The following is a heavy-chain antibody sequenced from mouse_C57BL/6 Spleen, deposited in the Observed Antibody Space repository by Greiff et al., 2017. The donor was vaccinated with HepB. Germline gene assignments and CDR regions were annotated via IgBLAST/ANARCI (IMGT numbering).Heavy chain of an antibody. Sequence: QVQLQQSGPELVKPGASVKISCKASGYAFSSSWMNWVKQRPGTGLEWIGRIYPVDGDTKYNRKFKGKATLTADKSSSTADMPLSSLTSEDSAVYFCARGKYFDGGAQGPRSPSPQ. CDR2: IYPVDGDT. V-gene: IGHV1-82*01. J-gene: IGHJ1*03. CDR3: ARGKYFDG. CDR1: GYAFSSSW.